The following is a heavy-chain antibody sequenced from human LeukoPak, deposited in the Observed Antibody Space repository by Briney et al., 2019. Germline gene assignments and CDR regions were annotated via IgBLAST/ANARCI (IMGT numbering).Heavy chain of an antibody. Sequence: ASVKVSCKASGYTFTSYTMHWVRQAPGQRLEWMGWINTGNGDTKYSQKFQGRVTITRDTSASTAYMELSSLRSEDTAVYYCARDRGSSSSPFDYWGQGTLVTVSS. D-gene: IGHD6-6*01. J-gene: IGHJ4*02. CDR3: ARDRGSSSSPFDY. V-gene: IGHV1-3*04. CDR2: INTGNGDT. CDR1: GYTFTSYT.